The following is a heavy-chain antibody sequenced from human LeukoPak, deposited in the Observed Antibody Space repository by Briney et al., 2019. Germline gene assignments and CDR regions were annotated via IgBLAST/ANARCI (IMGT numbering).Heavy chain of an antibody. CDR1: GFTFSDYY. CDR2: ISSSGSTI. V-gene: IGHV3-11*01. D-gene: IGHD2-2*01. Sequence: GGSLRLSCAASGFTFSDYYMSWIRQAPGKGLEWVSYISSSGSTIYYADSVKGRFTISRDNAKNSLYLQMDSLRAEDTAVYYCAREGFSSSPSLSVYYYYGMDVWGQGTTVTVSS. J-gene: IGHJ6*02. CDR3: AREGFSSSPSLSVYYYYGMDV.